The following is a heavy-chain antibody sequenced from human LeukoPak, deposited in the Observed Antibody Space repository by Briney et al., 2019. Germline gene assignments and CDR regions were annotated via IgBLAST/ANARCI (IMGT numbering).Heavy chain of an antibody. CDR1: GGTFSSYA. CDR3: ARVPLPAAPGKHYHYYGMDV. CDR2: IIPIFGTA. J-gene: IGHJ6*02. Sequence: SVKVSCKASGGTFSSYAISWVRQAPGQGLEWMGGIIPIFGTANYAQKFQGRVTITADESTSTAYMELSSLRSEDTAVYYCARVPLPAAPGKHYHYYGMDVWGQGTTVTVSS. D-gene: IGHD2-2*01. V-gene: IGHV1-69*13.